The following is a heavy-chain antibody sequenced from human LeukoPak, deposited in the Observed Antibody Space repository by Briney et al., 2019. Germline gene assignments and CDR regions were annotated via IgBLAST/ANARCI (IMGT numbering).Heavy chain of an antibody. CDR2: FYYSGST. CDR1: GGSISSYY. D-gene: IGHD3-9*01. CDR3: ARLHETGLFFDY. Sequence: PSETLSLTCTVSGGSISSYYWTWIRQPQGKGLEWIGYFYYSGSTNYNPSLKSRVTMSVDTSKNHFSLMLSSVTAADTAVYYCARLHETGLFFDYWGQGTLVTVSS. V-gene: IGHV4-59*08. J-gene: IGHJ4*02.